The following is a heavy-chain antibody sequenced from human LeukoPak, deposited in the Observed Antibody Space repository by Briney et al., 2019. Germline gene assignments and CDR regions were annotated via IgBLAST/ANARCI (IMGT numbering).Heavy chain of an antibody. CDR2: INAGNGNT. J-gene: IGHJ4*02. D-gene: IGHD5-18*01. V-gene: IGHV1-3*01. Sequence: ASVKVSCKAPGYTFTSYAMHWVRQAPGQRLEWMGWINAGNGNTKYSQKFQGRVTITRDTSASTAYMELSSLRSEDTAVYYCARAGDTAMASLDYWGQGTLVTVSS. CDR1: GYTFTSYA. CDR3: ARAGDTAMASLDY.